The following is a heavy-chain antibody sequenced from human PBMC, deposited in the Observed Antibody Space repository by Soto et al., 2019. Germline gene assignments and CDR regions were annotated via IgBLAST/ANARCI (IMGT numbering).Heavy chain of an antibody. CDR3: VRVLISHH. J-gene: IGHJ4*02. Sequence: GGSLRLSCAASGFTFSDYWMHWVRQAPGKGLVWVSRVNDDGSSTDYADSVKGRFTISRDNANKMLYLQMSSLRAEDTAVYYCVRVLISHHWGQGTLVTVSS. CDR2: VNDDGSST. CDR1: GFTFSDYW. V-gene: IGHV3-74*01.